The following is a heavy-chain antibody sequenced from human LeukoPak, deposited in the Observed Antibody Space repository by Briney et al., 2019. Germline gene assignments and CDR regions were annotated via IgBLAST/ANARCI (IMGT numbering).Heavy chain of an antibody. CDR2: ISAYNGNT. CDR3: ARDLAYNYGDPHYFDY. V-gene: IGHV1-18*01. J-gene: IGHJ4*02. CDR1: GYTFTSYG. Sequence: VASVKVSCKASGYTFTSYGISWVRQAPGQGLEWMGWISAYNGNTNYAQKLQGRVTMTTDTSTSTAYMELRSLRSDDTAVYYCARDLAYNYGDPHYFDYWGQGTLVTVSS. D-gene: IGHD5-24*01.